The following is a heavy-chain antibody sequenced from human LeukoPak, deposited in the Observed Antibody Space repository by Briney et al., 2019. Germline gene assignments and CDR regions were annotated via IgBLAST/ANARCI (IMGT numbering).Heavy chain of an antibody. D-gene: IGHD1-1*01. CDR2: ISSSGGTI. Sequence: GGSLRLSCAASGFTFSSYTMNWVRQAPGKGLEWVSYISSSGGTIYYADSVKGRFTISRDDSRNTVYLQLNNLRVEDTAIYYCAKANWVSNADAVWWGQGTQVTVSS. CDR3: AKANWVSNADAVW. CDR1: GFTFSSYT. J-gene: IGHJ4*02. V-gene: IGHV3-48*01.